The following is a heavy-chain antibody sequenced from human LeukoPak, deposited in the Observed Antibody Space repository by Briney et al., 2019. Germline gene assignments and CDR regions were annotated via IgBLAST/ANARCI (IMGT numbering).Heavy chain of an antibody. CDR2: INHSGST. CDR3: AKVPDIVATIGWFDP. CDR1: GGSFSGYY. V-gene: IGHV4-34*01. D-gene: IGHD5-12*01. Sequence: SETLSLTCAVYGGSFSGYYWSWIRQPPGKGLEWIGEINHSGSTNYNPSLKSRVTISVDTSKNQFSLKLSSVTAADTAVYYCAKVPDIVATIGWFDPWDQGTLVTVSS. J-gene: IGHJ5*02.